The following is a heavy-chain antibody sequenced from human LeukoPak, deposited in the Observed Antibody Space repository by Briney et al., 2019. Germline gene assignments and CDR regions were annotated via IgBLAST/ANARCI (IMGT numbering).Heavy chain of an antibody. D-gene: IGHD3-10*01. J-gene: IGHJ6*03. CDR3: ARDKEVRGVILGPYYYYYMDV. V-gene: IGHV1-58*02. CDR1: GFTFTSSA. Sequence: SVKVSCKASGFTFTSSAMQWVRQARGQRLEWIGWIVVGSGNTNYAQKFQERVTITRDMSTSTVYMELSSLRSEDTAVYYCARDKEVRGVILGPYYYYYMDVWGKGTTVTVSS. CDR2: IVVGSGNT.